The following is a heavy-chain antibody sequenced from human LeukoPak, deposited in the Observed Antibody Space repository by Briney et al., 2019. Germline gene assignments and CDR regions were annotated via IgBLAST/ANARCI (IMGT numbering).Heavy chain of an antibody. CDR3: VRDRGWLQFDY. Sequence: GGSLRLSCAASGFTFSSSWMTWVRQAPGKGLEWVGDIKEDGSAKHYVDSVKGRFTIARDNAKYSLYLQMNSLRAEDTAVYYCVRDRGWLQFDYWGQGTLVTVSS. V-gene: IGHV3-7*04. CDR2: IKEDGSAK. J-gene: IGHJ4*02. D-gene: IGHD5-24*01. CDR1: GFTFSSSW.